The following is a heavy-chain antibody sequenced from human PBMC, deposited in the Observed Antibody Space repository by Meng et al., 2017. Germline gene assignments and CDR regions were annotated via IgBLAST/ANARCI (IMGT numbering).Heavy chain of an antibody. Sequence: SLKISCAASGFTFDDYAMHWVRQAPGKGLEWVSGISWNRGSIGYADSVLGRFTISRDNAKNSLYLQMNSLRPEDTALYYCAKDRAVAKNGFYGMDVWGQGTTVTVSS. V-gene: IGHV3-9*01. CDR1: GFTFDDYA. CDR3: AKDRAVAKNGFYGMDV. J-gene: IGHJ6*02. D-gene: IGHD5-12*01. CDR2: ISWNRGSI.